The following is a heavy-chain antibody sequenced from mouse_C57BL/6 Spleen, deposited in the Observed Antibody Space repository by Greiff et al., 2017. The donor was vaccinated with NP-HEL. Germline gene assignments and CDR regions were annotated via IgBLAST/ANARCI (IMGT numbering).Heavy chain of an antibody. V-gene: IGHV1-31*01. CDR2: IYPYNGVS. Sequence: EVQLQQSGPELVKPGASVKISCKASGYSFTGYYMHWVKQSHGNILDWIGYIYPYNGVSSYNQKFKGKATLPVDKSSSTAYMELRSLTSEYSAVYYCARASNYYGSSYWYFDVWGTGTTVTVSS. J-gene: IGHJ1*03. CDR3: ARASNYYGSSYWYFDV. D-gene: IGHD1-1*01. CDR1: GYSFTGYY.